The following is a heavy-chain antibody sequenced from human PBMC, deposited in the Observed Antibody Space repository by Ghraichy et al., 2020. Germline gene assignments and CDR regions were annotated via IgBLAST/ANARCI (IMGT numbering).Heavy chain of an antibody. CDR3: ARGVTAGLDY. Sequence: ASVKVSCKPSGYTFTSLHINWVRQAPGQGLEWMGWMSPSSGEAVYAQIFQGRVAMTRDTSISTAYMELSSLTSEDTAVYYCARGVTAGLDYWGQGALVTVSS. J-gene: IGHJ4*02. D-gene: IGHD6-25*01. CDR2: MSPSSGEA. CDR1: GYTFTSLH. V-gene: IGHV1-8*01.